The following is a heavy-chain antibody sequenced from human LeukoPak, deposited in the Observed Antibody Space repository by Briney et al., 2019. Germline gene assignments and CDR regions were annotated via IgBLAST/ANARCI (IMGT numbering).Heavy chain of an antibody. CDR1: GGSISSGTYY. J-gene: IGHJ6*03. D-gene: IGHD3-10*01. CDR3: ALTKSATGRYYYYMDV. V-gene: IGHV4-61*02. Sequence: SETQSLTCTVSGGSISSGTYYWSWIRQPAGKGLEWIGRIYTSGSTNYNPSLKSRVTISVDTSKNQFSLKLSSVTAADTAVYYCALTKSATGRYYYYMDVWGKGTTVTVSS. CDR2: IYTSGST.